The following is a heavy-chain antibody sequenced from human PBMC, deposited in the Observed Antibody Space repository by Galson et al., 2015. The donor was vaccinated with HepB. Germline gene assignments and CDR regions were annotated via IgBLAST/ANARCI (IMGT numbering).Heavy chain of an antibody. D-gene: IGHD2-15*01. Sequence: SLRLSCAGSGFTFSRSGLHWVRQAPGKGLEWISFLSYDGSEIRYADSVKGRFTIFRDNSRNSLYLQMSSLRAEDTAVYYCARGGKCDDGPCYLIDLWGQGTLVTVSS. CDR1: GFTFSRSG. CDR2: LSYDGSEI. V-gene: IGHV3-30*03. J-gene: IGHJ5*02. CDR3: ARGGKCDDGPCYLIDL.